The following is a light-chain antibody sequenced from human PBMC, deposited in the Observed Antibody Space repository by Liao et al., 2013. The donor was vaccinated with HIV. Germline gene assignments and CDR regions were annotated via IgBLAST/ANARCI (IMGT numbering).Light chain of an antibody. Sequence: SYELTQPPSVSVAPGKTARITCGGDNIESKSVHWYQQRPGQAPVLVIYYASDRPSGIPERFSGSNSGNTATLTISRVEAGDEADYYCQTWDSNLGFFGKGTRVTVL. CDR1: NIESKS. V-gene: IGLV3-21*01. CDR2: YAS. CDR3: QTWDSNLGF. J-gene: IGLJ1*01.